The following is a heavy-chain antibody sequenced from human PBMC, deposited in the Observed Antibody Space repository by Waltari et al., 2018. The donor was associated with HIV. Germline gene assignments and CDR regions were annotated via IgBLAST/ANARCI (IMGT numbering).Heavy chain of an antibody. CDR1: GGSLSSSSYY. D-gene: IGHD2-8*01. V-gene: IGHV4-39*01. CDR3: ARPVGLTHMGYATGGWFDP. Sequence: QLQLQESGPGLVKPSETLSLTCTVSGGSLSSSSYYWGWIRQPPGKGLEWIGCIYYSGSTYYNPSLKSRVTISVDTSKNQFSLKLSSVTAADTAVYYCARPVGLTHMGYATGGWFDPWGQGTLVTVSS. CDR2: IYYSGST. J-gene: IGHJ5*02.